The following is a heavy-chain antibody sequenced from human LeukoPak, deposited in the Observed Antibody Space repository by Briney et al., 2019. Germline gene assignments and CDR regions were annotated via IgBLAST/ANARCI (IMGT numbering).Heavy chain of an antibody. CDR2: IYSGGST. CDR1: GFTVSSNY. J-gene: IGHJ4*02. V-gene: IGHV3-53*05. Sequence: GGSLRLSCAASGFTVSSNYMSWVRQAPGKGLEWVSVIYSGGSTYYADSVKGRFTISRDNSKNTLYLQMNSLRAEDTALYYCAKDGMFGELEEYYFDYWGQGTLVTVSS. CDR3: AKDGMFGELEEYYFDY. D-gene: IGHD3-10*02.